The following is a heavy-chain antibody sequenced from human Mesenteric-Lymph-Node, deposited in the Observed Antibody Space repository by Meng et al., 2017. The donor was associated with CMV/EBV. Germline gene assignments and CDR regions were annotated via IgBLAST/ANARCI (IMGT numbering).Heavy chain of an antibody. J-gene: IGHJ2*01. CDR1: RSVSSGSYY. CDR3: ARIPTAGSLYWYLDL. Sequence: RSVSSGSYYWGWLRQPPGKGLEWIGYIYYSGTTNCNPSLKSRVTISVDTSKNQFSLKLSSVTAADTAVYFCARIPTAGSLYWYLDLWGRGTLVTVSS. V-gene: IGHV4-61*01. D-gene: IGHD6-19*01. CDR2: IYYSGTT.